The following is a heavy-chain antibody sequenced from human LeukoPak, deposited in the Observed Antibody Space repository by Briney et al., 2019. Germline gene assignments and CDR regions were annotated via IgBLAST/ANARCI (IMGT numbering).Heavy chain of an antibody. J-gene: IGHJ6*02. Sequence: GASVKVSCKASGYTFTSYGISWVRQAPGQGLEWMGWISAYNGNTNYAQKLQGRVTMTTDTSTSTAYMELRSLRSDDTAVYYCARDPHSSSWYRYYDMDVWGQGTTVTVSS. CDR1: GYTFTSYG. CDR3: ARDPHSSSWYRYYDMDV. CDR2: ISAYNGNT. V-gene: IGHV1-18*01. D-gene: IGHD6-13*01.